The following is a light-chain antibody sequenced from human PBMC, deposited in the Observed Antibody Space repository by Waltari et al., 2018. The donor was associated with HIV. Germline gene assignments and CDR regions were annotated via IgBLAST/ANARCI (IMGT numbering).Light chain of an antibody. CDR2: GAS. V-gene: IGKV3-15*01. J-gene: IGKJ2*03. CDR3: QHYNTWPHS. CDR1: QSVSSK. Sequence: EIVMTQSPATLSVSPGERATLSCRASQSVSSKVAWYQQKPGQAPRLLIYGASTRATGIPARFSGSGSGTEFTLTISSLQSEDCAVYYCQHYNTWPHSFGQGTKLEIK.